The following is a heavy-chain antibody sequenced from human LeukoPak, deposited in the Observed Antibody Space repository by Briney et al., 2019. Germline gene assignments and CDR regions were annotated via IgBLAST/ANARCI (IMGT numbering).Heavy chain of an antibody. D-gene: IGHD3-10*01. CDR3: AKGGITMVRGAHFDY. CDR2: ISYDGSNK. J-gene: IGHJ4*02. Sequence: GGSLRLSCAASGFTFSSYGMHWVRQAPGKGLEWVAVISYDGSNKYYADSVKGRFTISRDNSKNTLYLQMNSLRAEDTAVYYCAKGGITMVRGAHFDYWGQETLVTVSS. V-gene: IGHV3-30*18. CDR1: GFTFSSYG.